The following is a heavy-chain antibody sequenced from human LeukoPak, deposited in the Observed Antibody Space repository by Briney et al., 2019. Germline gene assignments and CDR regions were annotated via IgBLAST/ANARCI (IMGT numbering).Heavy chain of an antibody. CDR3: AKEAPYGSGSYSDYYYGMDV. D-gene: IGHD3-10*01. Sequence: PGRSLRLSCAASGFTFSSYWMHWVRQAPGKGLVWVSRINSDGSSTSYADSVKGRFTISRDNAKNTLYLQMNSLRAEDTAVYYCAKEAPYGSGSYSDYYYGMDVWGQGTTVTVSS. J-gene: IGHJ6*02. CDR2: INSDGSST. CDR1: GFTFSSYW. V-gene: IGHV3-74*01.